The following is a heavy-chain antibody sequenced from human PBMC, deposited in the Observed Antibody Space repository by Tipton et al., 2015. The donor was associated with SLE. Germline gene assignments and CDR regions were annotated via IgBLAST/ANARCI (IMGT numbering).Heavy chain of an antibody. V-gene: IGHV3-20*04. D-gene: IGHD2-8*01. CDR3: ARDLYDY. CDR2: ITWNGGVT. CDR1: GFTFKDFH. J-gene: IGHJ4*02. Sequence: SLRLSCETSGFTFKDFHMGWVRQAPGKGLEWVSGITWNGGVTDYADFVQGRFTISRDNAKNTLYLEMSALRSEDTALYYCARDLYDYWGQGTLVTVSS.